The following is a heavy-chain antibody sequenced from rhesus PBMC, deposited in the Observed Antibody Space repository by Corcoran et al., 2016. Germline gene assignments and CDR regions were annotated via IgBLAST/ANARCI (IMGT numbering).Heavy chain of an antibody. J-gene: IGHJ3*01. Sequence: QLQLQESGPGLVKPSETLSLTCAVSGYSISSGYGWSWIRQPPGKGLEWIGSLGGSISYTNYNPSLRCRVPLSKDTSKNQFSLKLSSVTAADTALYYCARGHNWNYGAFDFLGQGLRVTVSS. CDR2: LGGSISYT. V-gene: IGHV4-127*01. CDR3: ARGHNWNYGAFDF. CDR1: GYSISSGYG. D-gene: IGHD1-26*01.